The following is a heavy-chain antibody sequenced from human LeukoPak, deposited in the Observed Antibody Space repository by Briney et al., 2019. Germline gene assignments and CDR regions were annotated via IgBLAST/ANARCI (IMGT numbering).Heavy chain of an antibody. CDR2: IYYSGST. J-gene: IGHJ6*02. V-gene: IGHV4-31*03. CDR1: GGSISSGGYY. Sequence: SETLSLTCTVSGGSISSGGYYWSWIRQHPGKGLEWIGYIYYSGSTYYNPSLKSRVTISVDTSKNQFSLMLSSVTAADTAVYYCARVNTGTYSYGMDIWGQGTTVTVSS. CDR3: ARVNTGTYSYGMDI. D-gene: IGHD6-13*01.